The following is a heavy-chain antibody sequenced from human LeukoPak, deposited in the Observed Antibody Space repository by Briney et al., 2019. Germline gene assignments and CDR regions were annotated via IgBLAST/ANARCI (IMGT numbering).Heavy chain of an antibody. V-gene: IGHV4-34*01. Sequence: SETLSLTCAVYGGSFSGYYWSCIRRPPGKGVECIGKINHSRTTNYNPSLKSRVTISVDTSKNQFSLKVSSVTAADTAVYYCARARRDSGYYNVDYWGQGALVTVSS. D-gene: IGHD3-3*01. J-gene: IGHJ4*02. CDR1: GGSFSGYY. CDR2: INHSRTT. CDR3: ARARRDSGYYNVDY.